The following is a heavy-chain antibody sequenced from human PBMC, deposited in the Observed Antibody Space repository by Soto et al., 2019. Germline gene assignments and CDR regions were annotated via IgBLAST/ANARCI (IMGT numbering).Heavy chain of an antibody. Sequence: PSETLCLTCAVYGGSVSGYYWSWIRQPPGKGLEWIGEINHSGSTNYNPSLKSRVTISVDTSKNQFSLKLSSVTAADTAVYYCARGGALGYYDFWSGYSPRPDAFDIWGQGTMVTVSS. D-gene: IGHD3-3*01. CDR1: GGSVSGYY. CDR2: INHSGST. CDR3: ARGGALGYYDFWSGYSPRPDAFDI. V-gene: IGHV4-34*01. J-gene: IGHJ3*02.